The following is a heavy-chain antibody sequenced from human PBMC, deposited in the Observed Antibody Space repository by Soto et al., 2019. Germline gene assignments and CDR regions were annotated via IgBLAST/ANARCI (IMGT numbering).Heavy chain of an antibody. CDR1: GFTFSSYG. CDR3: AKDADPSGSYYFDD. D-gene: IGHD1-26*01. J-gene: IGHJ4*02. CDR2: ISYDGSNK. Sequence: QVQLVESGGGVVQPGRSLRLSCAASGFTFSSYGMHWVRQAPGKGLEWVAVISYDGSNKYYADSVKGRFTISRDNSKNTMYLQMNSLRAEDTAVYYCAKDADPSGSYYFDDWGQGTLVTVSS. V-gene: IGHV3-30*18.